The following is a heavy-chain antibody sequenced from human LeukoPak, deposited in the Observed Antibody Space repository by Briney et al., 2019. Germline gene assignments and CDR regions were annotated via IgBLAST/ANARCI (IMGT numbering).Heavy chain of an antibody. CDR1: GYTFTSYC. V-gene: IGHV1-18*01. D-gene: IGHD3-9*01. J-gene: IGHJ3*02. CDR2: ITAYNGNT. CDR3: ARDGDYDILTGYYKGPEAFDI. Sequence: GATVKLSCKVSGYTFTSYCVIWVRRPRGQGLEWMGWITAYNGNTNYAQKLQGRITMTTDSSRSTAYMELRSLRSDDTAVYYCARDGDYDILTGYYKGPEAFDIWGQGTMVTVSS.